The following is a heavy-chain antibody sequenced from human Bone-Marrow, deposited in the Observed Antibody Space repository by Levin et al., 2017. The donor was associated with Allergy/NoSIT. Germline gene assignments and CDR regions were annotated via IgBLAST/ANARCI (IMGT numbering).Heavy chain of an antibody. J-gene: IGHJ4*02. CDR3: ARDRGGTLPLDY. Sequence: ASVKVSCKASGYTFTGYYMHWVRQAPGQGLEWMGRINPNSGGTNYAQKFQGRVTMTRDTSISTAYMELSRLRSDDTAVYYCARDRGGTLPLDYWGQGTLVTVSS. V-gene: IGHV1-2*06. D-gene: IGHD1-26*01. CDR2: INPNSGGT. CDR1: GYTFTGYY.